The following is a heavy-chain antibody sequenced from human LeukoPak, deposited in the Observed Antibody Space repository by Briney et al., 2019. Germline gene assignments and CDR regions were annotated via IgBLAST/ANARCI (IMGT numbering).Heavy chain of an antibody. CDR3: ARASYDSSGYLYYYYYYGMDV. Sequence: KSGGSLRLSCAASGFTFSSYSVNWVRQAPGKGLEWVSSISSSSSYIYYADSVKGRFTISRDNAKNSLYLQMNSLRAEDTAVYYCARASYDSSGYLYYYYYYGMDVWGQGTTVTVSS. CDR2: ISSSSSYI. D-gene: IGHD3-22*01. CDR1: GFTFSSYS. J-gene: IGHJ6*02. V-gene: IGHV3-21*01.